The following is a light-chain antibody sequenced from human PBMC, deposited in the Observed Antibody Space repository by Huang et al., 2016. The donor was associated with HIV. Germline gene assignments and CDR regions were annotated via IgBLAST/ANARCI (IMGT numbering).Light chain of an antibody. Sequence: ELVLTQSPGTLSLSPGERATHSGRASQSVSSSYLAWYQQKPGQTPRLLFYGGSSRATGIPDRFSGSGSETDFTLTIRRLEPEDFAVYYCQQYDSSPWTFGQGTKVEIK. V-gene: IGKV3-20*01. J-gene: IGKJ1*01. CDR2: GGS. CDR1: QSVSSSY. CDR3: QQYDSSPWT.